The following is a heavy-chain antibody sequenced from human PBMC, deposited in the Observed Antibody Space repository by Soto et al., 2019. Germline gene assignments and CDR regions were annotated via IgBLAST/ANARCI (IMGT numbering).Heavy chain of an antibody. D-gene: IGHD1-26*01. V-gene: IGHV1-8*01. CDR1: GYSFTSLD. CDR3: ARGVSAGVDY. Sequence: ASVNVSCKASGYSFTSLDINWVRQTAGQGLEWMGWMEPSTGRTGYAQKFQGRVTMTRDTSINTAYMELTTLTSDDTAFYYCARGVSAGVDYWGQGTLVTVSS. J-gene: IGHJ4*02. CDR2: MEPSTGRT.